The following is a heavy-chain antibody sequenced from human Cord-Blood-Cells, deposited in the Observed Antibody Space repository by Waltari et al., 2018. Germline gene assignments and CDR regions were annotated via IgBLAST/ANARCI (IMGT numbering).Heavy chain of an antibody. D-gene: IGHD6-6*01. CDR1: GYTFTGYY. CDR2: INPSSGGT. CDR3: ARDPRSYSSSSWYFDL. J-gene: IGHJ2*01. Sequence: QVQLVQSGAEVKKPGASVKVSCKASGYTFTGYYMHWVRQAPGQGLEWMGRINPSSGGTNYAQKFQGRVTMTRDTSISTAYMELSRLRSDDTAVYYCARDPRSYSSSSWYFDLWGRGTLVTVSS. V-gene: IGHV1-2*06.